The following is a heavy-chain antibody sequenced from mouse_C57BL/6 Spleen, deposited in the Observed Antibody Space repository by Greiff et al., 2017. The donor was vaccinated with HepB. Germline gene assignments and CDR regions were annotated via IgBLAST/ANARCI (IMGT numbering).Heavy chain of an antibody. CDR1: GYTFTSYG. J-gene: IGHJ4*01. CDR2: IYPRSGNT. CDR3: ARSLRSYYGAVDY. Sequence: VKLQESGAELARPGASVKLSCKASGYTFTSYGISWVKQRTGQGLEWIGEIYPRSGNTYYNEKFKGKATLTADKSSSTAYMELRSLTSEDSAVYFCARSLRSYYGAVDYWGQGTSVTVSS. D-gene: IGHD1-1*01. V-gene: IGHV1-81*01.